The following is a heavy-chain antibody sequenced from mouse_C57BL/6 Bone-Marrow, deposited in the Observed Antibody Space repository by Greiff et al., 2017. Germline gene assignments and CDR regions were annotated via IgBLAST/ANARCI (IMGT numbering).Heavy chain of an antibody. D-gene: IGHD2-5*01. CDR1: GFSLTSYG. J-gene: IGHJ4*01. CDR2: IWSGGST. Sequence: QVQLKQSGPGLVQPSQSLSITCTVSGFSLTSYGVHWVRPSPGKGLAWLGVIWSGGSTAYHAAFISRLSISKDNSKSQVFFKKNSLQADDTAIYYCARGPYSKNAMDDWGQGTSVTVSS. CDR3: ARGPYSKNAMDD. V-gene: IGHV2-2*01.